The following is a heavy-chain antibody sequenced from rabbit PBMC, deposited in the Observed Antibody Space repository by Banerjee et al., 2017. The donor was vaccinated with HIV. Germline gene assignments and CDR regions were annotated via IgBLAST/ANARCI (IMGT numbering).Heavy chain of an antibody. Sequence: QQQLEESGGGLVQPEGSLTLTCKASGFDFSSGYYMCWVRQAPGKGLEWIACIYTGSSGSTYYASWAKGRFTISKTSSTTVTLQMTSLTAAHTATYFCARASSIVWYLNLWGQGTLVTVS. CDR1: GFDFSSGYY. CDR3: ARASSIVWYLNL. D-gene: IGHD1-1*01. V-gene: IGHV1S45*01. CDR2: IYTGSSGST. J-gene: IGHJ4*01.